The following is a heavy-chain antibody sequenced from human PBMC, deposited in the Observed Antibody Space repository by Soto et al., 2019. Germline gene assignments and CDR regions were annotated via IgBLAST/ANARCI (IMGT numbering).Heavy chain of an antibody. CDR3: AKEITVAGDFDY. CDR2: ISYDGSNE. Sequence: GGSLRLSCVASGFTFSSYGIHWVRQAPGKGLEWVAVISYDGSNEYYADSVKGRFTISRDNSKNTLYLQMDSLRPEDTAVYYCAKEITVAGDFDYWGHGTLVTVSS. J-gene: IGHJ4*01. CDR1: GFTFSSYG. D-gene: IGHD6-19*01. V-gene: IGHV3-30*18.